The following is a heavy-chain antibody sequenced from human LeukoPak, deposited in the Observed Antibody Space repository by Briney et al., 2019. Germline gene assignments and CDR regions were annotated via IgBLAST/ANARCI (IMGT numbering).Heavy chain of an antibody. Sequence: PGGSLRLSCTASGFTFGDYAMSWVRQAPGKGLEWVGFIRSKAYGGTTEYAASVKGRFTISRDDSKSIAYLQMNSLKTEDTAVYYCTSGQETYYYYYYMDVWGKGTTVTVSS. CDR2: IRSKAYGGTT. CDR1: GFTFGDYA. J-gene: IGHJ6*03. V-gene: IGHV3-49*04. CDR3: TSGQETYYYYYYMDV.